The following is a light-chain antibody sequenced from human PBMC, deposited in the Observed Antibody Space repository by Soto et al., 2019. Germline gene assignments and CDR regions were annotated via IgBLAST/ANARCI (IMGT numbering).Light chain of an antibody. CDR1: QSVSSW. Sequence: DIQMTQSPSTLSASVGDRVTITCRASQSVSSWLAWYQQKPGKAPKLLIYKASSLESGVPLRFSGSGSGTEFTLTISNLQPDDFATYYCQQYENYWTFGQGTKVEIK. V-gene: IGKV1-5*03. CDR2: KAS. CDR3: QQYENYWT. J-gene: IGKJ1*01.